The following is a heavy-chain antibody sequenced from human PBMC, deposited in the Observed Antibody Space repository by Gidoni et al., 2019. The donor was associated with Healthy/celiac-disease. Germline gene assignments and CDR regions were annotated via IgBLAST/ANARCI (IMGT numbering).Heavy chain of an antibody. CDR2: INPNSGGT. Sequence: QVQLVQSGAEVKKPGASVTVSCKASGYTFTGYYMHWVRQAPGQGLEWMGWINPNSGGTNYAQKFQGWVTMTRDTSISTAYMELSRLRSDDTAVYYCARQVAVDYYYYGMDVWGQGTTVTVSS. V-gene: IGHV1-2*04. D-gene: IGHD2-21*01. CDR3: ARQVAVDYYYYGMDV. CDR1: GYTFTGYY. J-gene: IGHJ6*02.